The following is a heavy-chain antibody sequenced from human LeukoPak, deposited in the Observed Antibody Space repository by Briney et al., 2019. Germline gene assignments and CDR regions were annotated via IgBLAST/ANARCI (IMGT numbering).Heavy chain of an antibody. V-gene: IGHV3-7*01. CDR1: GFTFSSYW. D-gene: IGHD6-13*01. Sequence: GGSLRLSCAASGFTFSSYWMSWVRQAPGKGLEWVANIKQDGSEKYYVDSVKGRFIISRDNAKNSLYLQMNSLRAEDTAVYHCARLRTAGYSSSWYDPYFDYWGQGTLVTVSS. CDR3: ARLRTAGYSSSWYDPYFDY. J-gene: IGHJ4*02. CDR2: IKQDGSEK.